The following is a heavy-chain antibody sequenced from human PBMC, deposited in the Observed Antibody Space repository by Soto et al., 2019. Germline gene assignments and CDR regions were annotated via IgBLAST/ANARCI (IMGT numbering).Heavy chain of an antibody. CDR3: ARDGSLEGSGSYYGPYYFDY. D-gene: IGHD3-10*01. Sequence: EVQLVESGGGLVKPGGSLRLSCAASGFTFSSYSMNWVRQAPGKGLEWVSSISSSSSYIYYADSVKGRFTISRDNAKNSLYLQMNSLRAEDTAVYYCARDGSLEGSGSYYGPYYFDYWGQGTLVTVSS. CDR2: ISSSSSYI. CDR1: GFTFSSYS. J-gene: IGHJ4*02. V-gene: IGHV3-21*01.